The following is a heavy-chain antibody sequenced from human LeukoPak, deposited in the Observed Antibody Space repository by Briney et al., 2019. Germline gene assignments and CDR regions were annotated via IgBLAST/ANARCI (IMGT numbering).Heavy chain of an antibody. CDR2: ITGSSSTI. CDR3: ASCSSTNCY. Sequence: GGSLRLSCTAPGFTFSSYSMNWVRQAPGKGLEWVSFITGSSSTIYYADSVKGRFTISRDNAKNSLYLQMNSLRAEDTAVYYCASCSSTNCYWGQGTLVTVSS. V-gene: IGHV3-48*01. J-gene: IGHJ4*02. CDR1: GFTFSSYS. D-gene: IGHD2-2*01.